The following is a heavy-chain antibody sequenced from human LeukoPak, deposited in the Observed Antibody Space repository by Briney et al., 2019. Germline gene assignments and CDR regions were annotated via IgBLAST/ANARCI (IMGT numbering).Heavy chain of an antibody. Sequence: WRSLRLSCAASGFTFRNYGMHWVRQAPGKGLEGVAVIWYDGSNKYYADSVKGRFTISRDNSKNTVYLQMNSLRVEATAVYYCARVGGGWFVTWGPGTLFIVSS. D-gene: IGHD3-10*01. CDR2: IWYDGSNK. V-gene: IGHV3-33*01. J-gene: IGHJ4*02. CDR1: GFTFRNYG. CDR3: ARVGGGWFVT.